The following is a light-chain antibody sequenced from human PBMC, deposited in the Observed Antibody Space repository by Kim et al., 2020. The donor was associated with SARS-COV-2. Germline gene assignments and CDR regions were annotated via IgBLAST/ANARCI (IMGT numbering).Light chain of an antibody. CDR1: SGHSSYA. Sequence: QPVLTQSPSASASLGASVKLTCTLSSGHSSYAIAWHQQQPEKGPQYLMKLNSDGSHSKGDGIPDRFSGSSSGAERYLTISSLQSEDEADYYCQTWGTGIWVFGGGTQLTVL. J-gene: IGLJ3*02. CDR3: QTWGTGIWV. CDR2: LNSDGSH. V-gene: IGLV4-69*01.